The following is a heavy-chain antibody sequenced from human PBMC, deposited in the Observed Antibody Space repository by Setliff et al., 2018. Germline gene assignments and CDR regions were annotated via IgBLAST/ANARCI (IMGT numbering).Heavy chain of an antibody. J-gene: IGHJ5*02. CDR1: GFTFENYG. V-gene: IGHV3-30*02. CDR3: AKDLGYGGYGWFDA. D-gene: IGHD4-17*01. Sequence: GGSLRLSCAASGFTFENYGMHWVRQAPGKGLEWVAVIWRDGSRIYYVESVKGRFTISRDNSKNTLYLQMNSLRPEDTAVYYCAKDLGYGGYGWFDAWGQGTLVTVSS. CDR2: IWRDGSRI.